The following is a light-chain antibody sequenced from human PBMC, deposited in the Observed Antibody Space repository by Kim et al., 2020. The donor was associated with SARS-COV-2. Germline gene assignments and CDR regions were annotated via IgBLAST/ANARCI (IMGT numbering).Light chain of an antibody. Sequence: SPGERATLSCRASQSVSSNYLAWYQQKPGQAPRLLIYGASSRATGIPDRFSGSGSGTDFTLTINRLEPEDFAVYYCQQYGSSPGTFGQGTKVDIK. V-gene: IGKV3-20*01. CDR1: QSVSSNY. CDR3: QQYGSSPGT. J-gene: IGKJ1*01. CDR2: GAS.